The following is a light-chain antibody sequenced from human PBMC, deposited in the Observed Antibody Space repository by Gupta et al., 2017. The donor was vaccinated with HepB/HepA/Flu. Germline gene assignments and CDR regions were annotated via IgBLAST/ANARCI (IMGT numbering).Light chain of an antibody. CDR1: SLRSYY. CDR2: GKN. Sequence: SSELTQDPAVTVVLGQQVRITCQGDSLRSYYASWYQQKPGQAPVLVIYGKNNRPSGIPDRFSGSSSGNTASLTITGAQAEDEADYYCNSRDSSGNHVVFGGGTKLTVL. J-gene: IGLJ2*01. V-gene: IGLV3-19*01. CDR3: NSRDSSGNHVV.